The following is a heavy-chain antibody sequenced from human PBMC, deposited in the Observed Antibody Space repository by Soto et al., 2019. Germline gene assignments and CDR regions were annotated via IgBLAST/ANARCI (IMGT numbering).Heavy chain of an antibody. Sequence: PSETLSLTCAVYGGSFSGYYWSWIRQPPGKGLEWIGEINHSGSTNYNPSLKSRVTISVDTSKNQFSLKLSSVTAADTAVYYCARGXSLLWFGSGYYYHGMDVWGQGTTVTVSS. D-gene: IGHD3-10*01. J-gene: IGHJ6*02. V-gene: IGHV4-34*01. CDR2: INHSGST. CDR3: ARGXSLLWFGSGYYYHGMDV. CDR1: GGSFSGYY.